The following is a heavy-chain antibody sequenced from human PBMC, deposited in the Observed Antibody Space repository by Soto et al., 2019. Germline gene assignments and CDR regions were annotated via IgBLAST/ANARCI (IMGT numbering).Heavy chain of an antibody. V-gene: IGHV1-46*01. CDR1: GYTFTSYY. J-gene: IGHJ4*02. Sequence: GASVKVSCKASGYTFTSYYMHWVRQAPGQGLEWMGIINPSGGSTSYAQKFQGRVTMTRDTSTSTVYMELSSLRSEDTAVYYCAIQPTYYYDSSANEDYWGQGTLVTV. CDR3: AIQPTYYYDSSANEDY. D-gene: IGHD3-22*01. CDR2: INPSGGST.